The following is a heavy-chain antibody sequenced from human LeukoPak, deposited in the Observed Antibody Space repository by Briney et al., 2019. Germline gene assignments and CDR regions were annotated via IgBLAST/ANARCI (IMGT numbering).Heavy chain of an antibody. CDR3: ARTVPVVVVTATFFDY. CDR1: GYTFTGYY. Sequence: ASVKVSCKASGYTFTGYYMHWVRQAPRQGLEWMGWINPNSGDTNYAQKFQGRVTMTRDTSISTAYMELSRLRSDDTAVYYCARTVPVVVVTATFFDYWGQGTLVTVSS. V-gene: IGHV1-2*02. J-gene: IGHJ4*02. D-gene: IGHD2-15*01. CDR2: INPNSGDT.